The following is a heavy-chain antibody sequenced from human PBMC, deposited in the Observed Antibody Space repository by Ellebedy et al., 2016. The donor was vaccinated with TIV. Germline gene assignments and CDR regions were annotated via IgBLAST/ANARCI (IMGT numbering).Heavy chain of an antibody. CDR3: ARIFTILGLVAEYPYFSEY. J-gene: IGHJ4*02. Sequence: SETLSLTXSVTGGSVSSSSSYWGWIRQPPGKGLEWIGCIYYSGSTYYSPSLKSRVTISVDTSKDQFSLKLTSVTAADSAVYYCARIFTILGLVAEYPYFSEYWGQGIPVAVSS. V-gene: IGHV4-39*01. CDR1: GGSVSSSSSY. D-gene: IGHD3/OR15-3a*01. CDR2: IYYSGST.